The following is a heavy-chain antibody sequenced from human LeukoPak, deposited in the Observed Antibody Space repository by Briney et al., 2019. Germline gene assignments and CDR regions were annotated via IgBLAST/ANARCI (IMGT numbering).Heavy chain of an antibody. D-gene: IGHD2-2*01. Sequence: GGSLRLSCAASGFTFSSYEMNWVRQAPGKGLEWVSYIRNSGSSIYHADSVKGRFTISRDNAKNSLYLQMNSLRAEDTAVYYCARDPRCSSMSCYRSSFYGMDVWGQGTTVTVSS. CDR1: GFTFSSYE. CDR3: ARDPRCSSMSCYRSSFYGMDV. V-gene: IGHV3-48*03. CDR2: IRNSGSSI. J-gene: IGHJ6*02.